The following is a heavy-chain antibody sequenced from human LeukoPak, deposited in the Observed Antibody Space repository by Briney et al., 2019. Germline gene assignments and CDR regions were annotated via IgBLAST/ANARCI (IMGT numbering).Heavy chain of an antibody. CDR2: ISGSGDST. CDR1: GFTFRNYA. D-gene: IGHD5-18*01. J-gene: IGHJ4*02. V-gene: IGHV3-23*01. CDR3: AKAEGLQLWLGSDY. Sequence: GRSLRLSCAASGFTFRNYAMSWVRQAPGKGLEWVSAISGSGDSTSYADSVKGRFTVSRDKSKNTLYLQMNSLRAEDTAVYYRAKAEGLQLWLGSDYWGQGTLVTVSS.